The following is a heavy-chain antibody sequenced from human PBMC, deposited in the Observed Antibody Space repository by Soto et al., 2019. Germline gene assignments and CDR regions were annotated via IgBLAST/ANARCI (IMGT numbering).Heavy chain of an antibody. CDR2: IYYSGST. CDR3: ARGTWRYNWNDETPHPPDYYYYYGMDV. Sequence: SETLSLTCTVSGGSISSSSYYWGWIRQPPGKGLEWIGSIYYSGSTYYNPSLKSRVTISVDTSKNQFSLKLSSVTAADTAVYYCARGTWRYNWNDETPHPPDYYYYYGMDVWGQGTTVTVSS. D-gene: IGHD1-1*01. CDR1: GGSISSSSYY. J-gene: IGHJ6*02. V-gene: IGHV4-39*01.